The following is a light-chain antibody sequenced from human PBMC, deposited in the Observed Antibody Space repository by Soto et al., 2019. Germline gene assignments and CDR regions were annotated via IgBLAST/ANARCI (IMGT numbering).Light chain of an antibody. Sequence: QSVLTQPPSASATPGQRVTISCSGSNSNIGTNTVNWYQQLPGTAPRLLIYTNHQRPSGVPQRFSGSKTGTSASLAIGGLQSEDGADYYCAAWDDRLGADVFGTGTKVTVL. CDR3: AAWDDRLGADV. CDR1: NSNIGTNT. V-gene: IGLV1-44*01. CDR2: TNH. J-gene: IGLJ1*01.